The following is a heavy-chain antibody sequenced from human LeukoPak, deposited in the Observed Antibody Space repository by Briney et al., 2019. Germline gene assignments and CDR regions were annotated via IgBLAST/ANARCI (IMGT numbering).Heavy chain of an antibody. CDR3: ARGTVGATFLDAFDI. Sequence: GGSLRLFCAASGFTFSSYSMNWVRQDPGKGLEWVSYISSSSSTIYYADSVKGRFTISRDNAKNSLYLQMNSLRAEDTAVYYCARGTVGATFLDAFDIWGQGTMVTVSS. CDR2: ISSSSSTI. V-gene: IGHV3-48*01. CDR1: GFTFSSYS. D-gene: IGHD1-26*01. J-gene: IGHJ3*02.